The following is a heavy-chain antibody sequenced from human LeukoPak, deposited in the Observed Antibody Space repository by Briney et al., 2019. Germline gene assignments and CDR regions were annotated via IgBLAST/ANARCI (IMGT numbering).Heavy chain of an antibody. CDR1: GFTFSTYA. D-gene: IGHD3-3*01. J-gene: IGHJ4*02. V-gene: IGHV3-23*01. CDR3: AKSPLRTRILLDY. CDR2: ISGSGGST. Sequence: PGGSPRLSCVASGFTFSTYAMSWVRQAPGKGLEWVSTISGSGGSTYYADSVKGRFTISRDNSKNTLYLQMNSLRADDTAVYYCAKSPLRTRILLDYWGQGTLVTVSS.